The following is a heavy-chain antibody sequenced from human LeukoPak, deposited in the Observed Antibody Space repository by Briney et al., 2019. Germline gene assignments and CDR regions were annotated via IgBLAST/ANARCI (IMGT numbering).Heavy chain of an antibody. CDR1: GGSISSYY. V-gene: IGHV4-59*01. Sequence: PSQTLSLTCSVSGGSISSYYWSWIRQPPGKGLEWIGYIYYSGSTNYNPSLKSRVTISVDTSKNQFSLKLSSVTAADTAVYYCARALGDIDYWGQGTLVTVSS. J-gene: IGHJ4*02. CDR2: IYYSGST. D-gene: IGHD2-15*01. CDR3: ARALGDIDY.